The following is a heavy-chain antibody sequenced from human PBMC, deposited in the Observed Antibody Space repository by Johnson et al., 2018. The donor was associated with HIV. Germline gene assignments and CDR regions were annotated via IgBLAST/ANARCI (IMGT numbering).Heavy chain of an antibody. CDR3: AKDAYDYGDYGAFDI. CDR1: GFTFSSYG. CDR2: IWYDGSNK. D-gene: IGHD4-17*01. V-gene: IGHV3-33*06. J-gene: IGHJ3*02. Sequence: QVQLVESGGGVVQPGRSLRLSCAASGFTFSSYGMHWVRQAPGKGLEWVAVIWYDGSNKYYADSVKGRFTISRDNSKNTLYLQMNSLRAEDTAVYYCAKDAYDYGDYGAFDIWGQGTVVTVSS.